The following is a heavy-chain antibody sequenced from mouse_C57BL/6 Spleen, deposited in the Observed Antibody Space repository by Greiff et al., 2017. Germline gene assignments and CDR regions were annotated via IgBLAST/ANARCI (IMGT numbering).Heavy chain of an antibody. J-gene: IGHJ2*01. CDR2: IDPSDSYT. V-gene: IGHV1-69*01. CDR3: ARRGLLGSRGFDY. D-gene: IGHD1-1*01. CDR1: GYTFTSYW. Sequence: QVQLQQPGAELVMPGASVKLSCKASGYTFTSYWMHWVKQRPGQGLEWIGEIDPSDSYTNYNQKFKGKSTLTVDKSSSTAYMQLSSLTSEDSAVYYCARRGLLGSRGFDYWGQGTTLTVSS.